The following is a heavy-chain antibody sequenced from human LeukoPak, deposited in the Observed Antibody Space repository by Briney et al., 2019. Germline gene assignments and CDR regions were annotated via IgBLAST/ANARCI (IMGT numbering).Heavy chain of an antibody. CDR3: ARGQTTVTTPYYFDY. Sequence: ASVKVSCKASGYTFTSYYMHWVRQAPGQGLEWMGIINPSGGSTSYAQKFQGRVTMTRDTSTSTVYMELSSLRSEDTAVYYCARGQTTVTTPYYFDYWGQGTLVTVSS. CDR2: INPSGGST. J-gene: IGHJ4*02. CDR1: GYTFTSYY. V-gene: IGHV1-46*01. D-gene: IGHD4-17*01.